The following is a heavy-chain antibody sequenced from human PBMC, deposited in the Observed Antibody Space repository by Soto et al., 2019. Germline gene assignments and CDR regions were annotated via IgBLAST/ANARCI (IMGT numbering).Heavy chain of an antibody. CDR1: GFTFSSYA. V-gene: IGHV3-23*01. Sequence: GGSLRLSCAASGFTFSSYAMSWVRQAPGKGLEWVSAISGGGSRTYYADSVKGRFTISRDNSKNTLYLQMNSLRAEDMAVYYCAKDLPVFSTDYSYGMDVWGQGTTVTVSS. CDR3: AKDLPVFSTDYSYGMDV. CDR2: ISGGGSRT. D-gene: IGHD4-17*01. J-gene: IGHJ6*02.